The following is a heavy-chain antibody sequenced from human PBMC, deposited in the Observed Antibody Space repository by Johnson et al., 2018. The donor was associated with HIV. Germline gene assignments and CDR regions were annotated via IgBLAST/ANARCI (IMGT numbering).Heavy chain of an antibody. Sequence: QVQLVESGGGLGQPGGSLRLSCAASGFTFSSYGMHWVRQAPGKGLEWVATTWFDGTNQYYADSVKGHSTISRDNFKKTVHLQMNSLRAGDTAVYYCARAWSAAHCYSAQAFDIWGQGTMVTVSS. CDR2: TWFDGTNQ. CDR1: GFTFSSYG. CDR3: ARAWSAAHCYSAQAFDI. V-gene: IGHV3-33*08. J-gene: IGHJ3*02. D-gene: IGHD2-15*01.